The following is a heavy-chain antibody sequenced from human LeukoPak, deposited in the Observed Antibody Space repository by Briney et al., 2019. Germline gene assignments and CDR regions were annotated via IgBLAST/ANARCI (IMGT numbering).Heavy chain of an antibody. CDR3: ATYSSSWSSYYYGMDV. Sequence: SVKVSCKASGGTFSSYAISWVRQAPGQGLEWRGGIIPIFGTENYAQKFQGRVTITADKSTSTAYMELSSLRSEDTAVYFCATYSSSWSSYYYGMDVWGKGPTVTVSS. D-gene: IGHD6-13*01. J-gene: IGHJ6*04. CDR1: GGTFSSYA. CDR2: IIPIFGTE. V-gene: IGHV1-69*06.